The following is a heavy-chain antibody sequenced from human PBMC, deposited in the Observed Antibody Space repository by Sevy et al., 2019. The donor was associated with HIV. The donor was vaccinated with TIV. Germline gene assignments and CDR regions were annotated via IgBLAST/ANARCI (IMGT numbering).Heavy chain of an antibody. D-gene: IGHD6-25*01. CDR2: IYYSGST. J-gene: IGHJ5*02. Sequence: SETLSLTCTIFGGSISAYYWSWFRQPPGRGLEYIGYIYYSGSTNYNPSLKSRVTISVDTSKNQFSLRLTSVTTADTATHYCARAPPVRSGDDSLNWFDPWGQGALVTVSS. CDR1: GGSISAYY. CDR3: ARAPPVRSGDDSLNWFDP. V-gene: IGHV4-59*01.